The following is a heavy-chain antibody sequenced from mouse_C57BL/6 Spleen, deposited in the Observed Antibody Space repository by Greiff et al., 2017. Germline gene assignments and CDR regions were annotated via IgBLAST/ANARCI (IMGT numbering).Heavy chain of an antibody. CDR1: GYTFTSYW. CDR2: IDPNSGGT. V-gene: IGHV1-72*01. D-gene: IGHD3-3*01. Sequence: QVQLKQPGAELVKPGASVKLSCKASGYTFTSYWMHWVKQRPGRGLEWIGRIDPNSGGTKYNEKFKSKATLTVDKPSSTAYMQLSSLTSEDSAVYYCAREGDESFSYWGQGTLVTVSA. J-gene: IGHJ3*01. CDR3: AREGDESFSY.